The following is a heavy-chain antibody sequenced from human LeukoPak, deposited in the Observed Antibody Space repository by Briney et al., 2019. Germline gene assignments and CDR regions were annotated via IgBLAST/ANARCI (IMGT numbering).Heavy chain of an antibody. Sequence: PGGSLRLSCAASGFTFSSYAMGWVRQAPGKGLVWVSAISGSGGSTYYADSVKGRFTISRDNSKNTLYLQMNSLRAEDTAVYYCAKASRCGIAGADYYFYYWDQGTLVTVSS. CDR3: AKASRCGIAGADYYFYY. J-gene: IGHJ4*02. CDR2: ISGSGGST. CDR1: GFTFSSYA. D-gene: IGHD6-13*01. V-gene: IGHV3-23*01.